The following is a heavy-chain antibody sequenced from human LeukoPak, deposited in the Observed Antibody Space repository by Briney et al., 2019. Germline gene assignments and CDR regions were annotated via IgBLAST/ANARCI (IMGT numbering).Heavy chain of an antibody. CDR1: GYTFTGYY. CDR2: INPNSGGT. Sequence: GASVKVSCKASGYTFTGYYMHWVRQAPGQGLEWMGWINPNSGGTNYAQKLQGRVTMTTDTSTSTAYMELSRLRSDDTAVYYCARDHGSGSYSAFDIWGQGTMVTVSS. D-gene: IGHD3-10*01. CDR3: ARDHGSGSYSAFDI. J-gene: IGHJ3*02. V-gene: IGHV1-2*02.